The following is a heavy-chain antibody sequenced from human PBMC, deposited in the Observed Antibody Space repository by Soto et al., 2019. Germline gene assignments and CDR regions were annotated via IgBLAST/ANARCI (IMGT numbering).Heavy chain of an antibody. Sequence: GGSLRLSCAAPGFTVSRNYMSWVRQAPGKGLEWVSVIYGGGSTYYADSVKGRFTISRDNSKNTLYLQMNSLRAEDTAVYYCARRDQIAYYYGMDVWGQGTTVTVSS. D-gene: IGHD2-21*01. CDR2: IYGGGST. J-gene: IGHJ6*02. V-gene: IGHV3-53*01. CDR1: GFTVSRNY. CDR3: ARRDQIAYYYGMDV.